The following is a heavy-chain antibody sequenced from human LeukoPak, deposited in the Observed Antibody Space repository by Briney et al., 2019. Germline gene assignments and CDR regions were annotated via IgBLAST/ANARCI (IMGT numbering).Heavy chain of an antibody. CDR2: INPNSGGT. CDR3: ARFSLSAVAGVDY. J-gene: IGHJ4*02. CDR1: GYTFTGYY. V-gene: IGHV1-2*02. D-gene: IGHD6-19*01. Sequence: ASVKVSCKASGYTFTGYYMHWVRQAPGQGLEWMGWINPNSGGTNYAQKFQGRVTMTRDTSISTAYMELSRLRSDDTAVYYCARFSLSAVAGVDYWGQGTLVTVSS.